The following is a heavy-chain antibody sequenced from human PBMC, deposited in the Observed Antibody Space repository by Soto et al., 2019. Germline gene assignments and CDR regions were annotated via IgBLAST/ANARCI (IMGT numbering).Heavy chain of an antibody. CDR3: ARVGVGLAAPRVWTY. CDR1: GYTFTSYG. CDR2: INLYNGNT. V-gene: IGHV1-18*01. Sequence: ASVKVSCKASGYTFTSYGITWVRQAPGQGLGWMAWINLYNGNTKYAAKFLGRVTVTTDTSTATAYMEVRSLTSDDTAFFYCARVGVGLAAPRVWTYWGKGTPVTVSS. J-gene: IGHJ4*02. D-gene: IGHD6-13*01.